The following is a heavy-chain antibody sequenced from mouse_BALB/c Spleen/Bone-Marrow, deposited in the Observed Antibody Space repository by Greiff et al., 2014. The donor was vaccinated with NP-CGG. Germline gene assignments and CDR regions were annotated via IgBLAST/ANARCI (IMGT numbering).Heavy chain of an antibody. CDR1: GYTFTDYA. Sequence: QVQLKESGPELVRPGVSVKISCKGSGYTFTDYAMHWVKQSHAKSLEWIGVISTYPGNTNYNQKFKGKATMTVDKSSSTAYMELARLTSEDSAIYYCARYGYGSSYYAMDYWGQGTSVTVSS. CDR3: ARYGYGSSYYAMDY. V-gene: IGHV1-67*01. D-gene: IGHD1-1*01. CDR2: ISTYPGNT. J-gene: IGHJ4*01.